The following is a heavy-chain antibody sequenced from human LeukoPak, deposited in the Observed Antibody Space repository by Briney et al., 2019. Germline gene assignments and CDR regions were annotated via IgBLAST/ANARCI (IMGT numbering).Heavy chain of an antibody. CDR3: ARDLAKDHYQPLLPNAFDI. CDR1: GGTFISYA. J-gene: IGHJ3*02. V-gene: IGHV1-69*05. D-gene: IGHD2-15*01. Sequence: GASVKVSCKASGGTFISYAISWVRQAPGQGLEWMGGIIPIFGTANYAQKFQGRVTITTDESTSTGYMELSSLRSEDTAVYYCARDLAKDHYQPLLPNAFDIWGQGTMVTVSS. CDR2: IIPIFGTA.